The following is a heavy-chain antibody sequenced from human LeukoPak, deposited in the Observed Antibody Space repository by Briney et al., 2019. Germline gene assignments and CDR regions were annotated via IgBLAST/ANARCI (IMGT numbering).Heavy chain of an antibody. CDR1: GGSISSNSYY. CDR3: ARGPTSGYSYVDL. V-gene: IGHV4-39*07. CDR2: IYYSGST. Sequence: PSETLSLTCAVSGGSISSNSYYWGWIRQPPGKGLEWIGSIYYSGSTYYNPSLKSRVTISVDTSKNQFSLKLSSVTAADTAVYYCARGPTSGYSYVDLWGQGTLVTVSS. D-gene: IGHD5-18*01. J-gene: IGHJ5*02.